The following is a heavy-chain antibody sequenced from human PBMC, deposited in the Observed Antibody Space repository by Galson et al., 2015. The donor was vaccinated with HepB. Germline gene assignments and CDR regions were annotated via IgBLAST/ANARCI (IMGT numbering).Heavy chain of an antibody. CDR1: GYSISSSNW. Sequence: SETLSLTCAVSGYSISSSNWWGWIRQPPRKGLEWTGYILYTGSTSYNPSLKSRVTMSVDTAKNQLSLKLTSVTAVDTAVYYCARVTKTGTTGWYSDLWGRGTLLTVSS. J-gene: IGHJ2*01. CDR2: ILYTGST. V-gene: IGHV4-28*03. CDR3: ARVTKTGTTGWYSDL. D-gene: IGHD1-1*01.